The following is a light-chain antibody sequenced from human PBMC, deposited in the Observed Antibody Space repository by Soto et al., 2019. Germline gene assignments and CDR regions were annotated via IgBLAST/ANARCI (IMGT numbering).Light chain of an antibody. CDR1: QSIGRD. CDR2: AAS. J-gene: IGKJ2*01. V-gene: IGKV1-39*01. CDR3: QHSYNVPYA. Sequence: DIQMTQSPSSLSASVGDRVTITCRASQSIGRDLHWYQQKPGTPPKLLIYAASSLQSGVPSRFSGSGSGTDFILAITNLQPEDFATYYCQHSYNVPYAFGPGTNLES.